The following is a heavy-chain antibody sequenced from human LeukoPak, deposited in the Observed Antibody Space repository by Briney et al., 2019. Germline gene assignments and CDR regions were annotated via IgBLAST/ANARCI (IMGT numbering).Heavy chain of an antibody. CDR2: ISGSGGST. J-gene: IGHJ4*02. D-gene: IGHD2-2*01. CDR1: GFTFSSYA. V-gene: IGHV3-23*01. CDR3: AKVLRGYCSSTSCYYFDY. Sequence: PGGSLRLSCAASGFTFSSYAMNWVRQAPGKGLEWVSAISGSGGSTYYADSVKGRFTISRDNSKNTLYLQMNSLRAEDTAVYYCAKVLRGYCSSTSCYYFDYWGQGTLVTVSS.